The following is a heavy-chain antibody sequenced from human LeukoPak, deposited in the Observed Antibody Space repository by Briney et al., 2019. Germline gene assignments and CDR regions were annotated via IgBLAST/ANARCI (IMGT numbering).Heavy chain of an antibody. V-gene: IGHV3-23*01. CDR2: ISGSGGST. CDR3: AKDRPAAMLGDNWFDP. CDR1: GFTFSSYA. D-gene: IGHD2-2*01. Sequence: GGSLRLSCAASGFTFSSYAMSWVRQAPGKGLEWVSAISGSGGSTYYADSVKGRFTISRDNFKNTLYPQMNSLRAEDTAVCYCAKDRPAAMLGDNWFDPWGQGTLVTVSS. J-gene: IGHJ5*02.